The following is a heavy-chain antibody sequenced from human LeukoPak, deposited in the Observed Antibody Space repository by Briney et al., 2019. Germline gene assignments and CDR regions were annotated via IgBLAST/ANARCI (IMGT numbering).Heavy chain of an antibody. CDR3: ARHYDSSGYYYYWYFDL. V-gene: IGHV4-59*08. J-gene: IGHJ2*01. D-gene: IGHD3-22*01. Sequence: PSETLSLTCTVSGGSISSYCWSWIRQPPGKGLEWIGYIYYSGSTNYNPSLKSRVTISVDTSKNQFSLKLSSVTAADTAVYYCARHYDSSGYYYYWYFDLCGRGTLVTVSS. CDR2: IYYSGST. CDR1: GGSISSYC.